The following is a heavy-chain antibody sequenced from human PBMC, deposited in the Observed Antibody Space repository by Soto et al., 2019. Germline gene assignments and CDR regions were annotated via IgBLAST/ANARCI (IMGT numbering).Heavy chain of an antibody. CDR1: KFTFHNYA. Sequence: EVQLLESGGGLVQPGESLRLSCAASKFTFHNYAMSWVRQAPGKGLEWVSGVSATGATTYYADSVKGRFSISRDNPNNTLHLQMSSLRAEDTAIYYCARAHEYDFWSGLLFYGMDVWGQGTTVTVSS. J-gene: IGHJ6*02. V-gene: IGHV3-23*01. CDR2: VSATGATT. D-gene: IGHD3-3*01. CDR3: ARAHEYDFWSGLLFYGMDV.